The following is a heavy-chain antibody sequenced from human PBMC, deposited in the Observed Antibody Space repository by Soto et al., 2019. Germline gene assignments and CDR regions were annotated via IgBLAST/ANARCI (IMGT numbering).Heavy chain of an antibody. J-gene: IGHJ6*03. CDR1: GYTFTGYY. D-gene: IGHD3-10*01. V-gene: IGHV1-2*04. Sequence: ASVKVSCKASGYTFTGYYMHWVRQAPGQGLEWMGWINPNSGGTNYAQKFQGWVTMTRDTSISTAYMELSRLRSDDTAVYYCARGSAMVRGVIISPYYYYYMDVWGKGTTVTVSS. CDR2: INPNSGGT. CDR3: ARGSAMVRGVIISPYYYYYMDV.